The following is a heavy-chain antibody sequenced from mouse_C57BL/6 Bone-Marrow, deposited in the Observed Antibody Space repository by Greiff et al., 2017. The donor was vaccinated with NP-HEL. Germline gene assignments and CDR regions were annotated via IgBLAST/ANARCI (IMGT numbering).Heavy chain of an antibody. J-gene: IGHJ4*01. CDR1: GFTFSSYA. D-gene: IGHD2-3*01. CDR2: ISDGGSYT. Sequence: EVQVVESGGGLVKPGGSLKLSCAASGFTFSSYAMSWVRQTPEKRLEWVATISDGGSYTYYPDNVKGRFTISRDNAKNNLNLQMSHLKSEDTAMYYCAIDGGYCYAMDYWGQGTSVTVSS. CDR3: AIDGGYCYAMDY. V-gene: IGHV5-4*01.